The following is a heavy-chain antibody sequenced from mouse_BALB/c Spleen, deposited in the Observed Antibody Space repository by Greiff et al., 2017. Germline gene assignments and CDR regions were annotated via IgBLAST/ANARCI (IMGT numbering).Heavy chain of an antibody. CDR2: INSNGGST. CDR3: ARDRGSLFDY. V-gene: IGHV5-6-3*01. CDR1: GFTFSSYG. J-gene: IGHJ2*01. Sequence: EVQLVESGGGLVQPGGSLKLSCAASGFTFSSYGMSWVRQTPDKRLELVATINSNGGSTYYPDSVKGRFTISRDNAKNTLYLQMSSLKSEDTAMYYCARDRGSLFDYWGQGTTLTVSS. D-gene: IGHD3-1*01.